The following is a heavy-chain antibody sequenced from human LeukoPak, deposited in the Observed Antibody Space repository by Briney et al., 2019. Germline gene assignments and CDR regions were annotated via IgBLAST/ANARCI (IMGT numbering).Heavy chain of an antibody. J-gene: IGHJ5*02. CDR1: GGTFSSYA. CDR3: ARDRRITMVRGVDNWFDP. Sequence: GASVKVSCKASGGTFSSYAISWVRQAPGQGLEWMGGIIPIFGTANYAQKFQGRVTITADESTSTAYMELSSLRSEDTAVYYCARDRRITMVRGVDNWFDPWGQGTLVTVSS. CDR2: IIPIFGTA. D-gene: IGHD3-10*01. V-gene: IGHV1-69*13.